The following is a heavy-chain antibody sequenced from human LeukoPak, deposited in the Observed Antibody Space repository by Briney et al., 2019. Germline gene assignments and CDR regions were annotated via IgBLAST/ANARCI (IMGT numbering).Heavy chain of an antibody. CDR3: ARRAQLAPRQPRDY. V-gene: IGHV4-39*01. CDR1: GGSISSSSYY. Sequence: PSETLSLTCTVSGGSISSSSYYWGWIRQPPGKGLEWIGSIYYSGSTYYNPSLKSRVTISVDTSKNQFSLKLCSVTAADTAVYYCARRAQLAPRQPRDYWGQGTLVTVSS. J-gene: IGHJ4*02. CDR2: IYYSGST. D-gene: IGHD6-6*01.